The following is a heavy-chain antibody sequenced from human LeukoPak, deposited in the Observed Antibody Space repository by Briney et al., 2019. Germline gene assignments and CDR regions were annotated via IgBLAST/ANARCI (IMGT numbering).Heavy chain of an antibody. CDR3: ARDYDFWSGPDY. V-gene: IGHV3-30*04. CDR1: GFTFSSYA. Sequence: GRSPRLSCAASGFTFSSYAMHWVRQAPGKGLEWVAVISYDGSNKYYADSVKGRFTISRDNSKNTLYLQMNSLRAEDTAVYYCARDYDFWSGPDYWGQGTLVTVSS. D-gene: IGHD3-3*01. CDR2: ISYDGSNK. J-gene: IGHJ4*02.